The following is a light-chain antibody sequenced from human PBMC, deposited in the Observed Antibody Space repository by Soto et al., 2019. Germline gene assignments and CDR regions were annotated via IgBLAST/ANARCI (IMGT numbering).Light chain of an antibody. J-gene: IGKJ1*01. CDR2: AAS. CDR3: LQDNSYPRT. V-gene: IGKV1-6*01. Sequence: IQMTQSPSSLSASVGDRVTITCRASQGIRNELGWYQQKPGKAPKFLIYAASSLHSGVPSRFSGSGSGTDFPLTISSLQPEDFATYYCLQDNSYPRTFGQGTKVEIK. CDR1: QGIRNE.